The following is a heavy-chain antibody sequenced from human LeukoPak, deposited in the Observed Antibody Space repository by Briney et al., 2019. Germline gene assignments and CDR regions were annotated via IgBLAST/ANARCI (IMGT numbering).Heavy chain of an antibody. CDR3: ARGMRDILAGYYYYGMDV. CDR2: ISSSSSTI. D-gene: IGHD3-9*01. CDR1: GFTFSSYS. Sequence: PGGSLRLSCAASGFTFSSYSMNWVRQAPGKGLEWVSYISSSSSTIYYADSVKGRFTISRDNSKNTLYLQMNSLRAEDTAVYYCARGMRDILAGYYYYGMDVWGQGTTVTVSS. V-gene: IGHV3-48*01. J-gene: IGHJ6*02.